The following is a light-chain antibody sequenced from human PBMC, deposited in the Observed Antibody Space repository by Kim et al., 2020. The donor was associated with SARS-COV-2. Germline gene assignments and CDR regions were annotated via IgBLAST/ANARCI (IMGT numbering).Light chain of an antibody. CDR1: SSNIGSNT. V-gene: IGLV1-44*01. CDR3: AAWDDSRFGV. Sequence: ELTQPPSASGTPGQRVTISCSGSSSNIGSNTVNWYQQLPGTAPKLLIYSNNQRPSGVPDRFSGSKSGTSASLAISGLQSEDEADYYCAAWDDSRFGVFGGGTQLTVL. J-gene: IGLJ2*01. CDR2: SNN.